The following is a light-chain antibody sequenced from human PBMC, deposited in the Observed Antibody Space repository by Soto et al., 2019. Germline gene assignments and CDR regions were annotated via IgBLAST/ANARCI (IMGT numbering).Light chain of an antibody. V-gene: IGKV3-11*01. CDR3: QKRSDWPLT. CDR1: QSVTSY. J-gene: IGKJ5*01. Sequence: DIVLTQSPGTLSLSPGERATLSCRASQSVTSYLAWYQQKTGQAPRLLIYDVSNRASGIPDRLSGSGSETDFTLTISSLEPEDFAVYYCQKRSDWPLTCGQGTRLEIK. CDR2: DVS.